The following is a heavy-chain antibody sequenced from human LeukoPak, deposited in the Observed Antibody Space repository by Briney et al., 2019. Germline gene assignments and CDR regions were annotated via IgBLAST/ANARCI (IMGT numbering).Heavy chain of an antibody. CDR1: GFTFSSYW. CDR2: INTDGRINTDGSST. Sequence: GGSLRLSCAASGFTFSSYWMHWVRQAPGKGLVWVSRINTDGRINTDGSSTSYADSVKGRFTISRDNAKNTLYLQMNFLRAEDTAVYYCAKFRLQDYGDDYYNYYGMDVWGQGTTVTVPS. V-gene: IGHV3-74*01. CDR3: AKFRLQDYGDDYYNYYGMDV. D-gene: IGHD4/OR15-4a*01. J-gene: IGHJ6*02.